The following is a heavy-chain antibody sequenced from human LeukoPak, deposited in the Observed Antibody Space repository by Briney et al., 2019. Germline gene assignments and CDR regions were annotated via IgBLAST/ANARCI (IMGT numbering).Heavy chain of an antibody. Sequence: GGSLRLSCAASGFTFSNAWMSWVRQAPGKGLEWVGRIKSKTDGGTTDYAAPVKGRFTISRDDSKNTLYLQMNSLKTEDTAVYYCTTDSLLWFGELFSPFDYWGQGTLVTVSS. CDR3: TTDSLLWFGELFSPFDY. CDR2: IKSKTDGGTT. J-gene: IGHJ4*02. V-gene: IGHV3-15*01. D-gene: IGHD3-10*01. CDR1: GFTFSNAW.